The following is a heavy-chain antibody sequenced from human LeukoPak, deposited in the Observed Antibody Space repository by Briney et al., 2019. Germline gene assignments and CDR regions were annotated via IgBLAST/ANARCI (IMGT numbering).Heavy chain of an antibody. J-gene: IGHJ5*02. CDR1: GGSFSGYY. CDR2: INHSGST. V-gene: IGHV4-34*01. CDR3: AREQVAAAGTSWFDP. Sequence: SETLSLTCAVYGGSFSGYYWSWIRQPPGKGLEWIGEINHSGSTNYNPSLKSRVTISVDTSKNQFSLKLSSVTAADTAVYYCAREQVAAAGTSWFDPWGQGTLVTVSS. D-gene: IGHD6-13*01.